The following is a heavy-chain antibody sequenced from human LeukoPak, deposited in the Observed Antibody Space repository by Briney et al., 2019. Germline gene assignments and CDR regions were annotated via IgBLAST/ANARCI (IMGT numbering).Heavy chain of an antibody. J-gene: IGHJ4*02. CDR2: ISSSSSTI. CDR1: GFTFSSYG. CDR3: ARVRDTTLRGSRTLDH. Sequence: GGSLRLSCAASGFTFSSYGMTWVRQAPGKGLEWVSYISSSSSTIYYADSVKGRFTISRDNAKNSVYLQMNSLRAEDTAMYYCARVRDTTLRGSRTLDHWGQGTLVTVSS. V-gene: IGHV3-48*01. D-gene: IGHD3-10*01.